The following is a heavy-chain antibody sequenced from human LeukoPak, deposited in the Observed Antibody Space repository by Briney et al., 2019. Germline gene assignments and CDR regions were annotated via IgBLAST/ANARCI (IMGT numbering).Heavy chain of an antibody. J-gene: IGHJ4*02. V-gene: IGHV3-23*01. D-gene: IGHD3-10*01. CDR1: GFIFSTYA. CDR2: ISSSAHST. Sequence: HAGGSLRLSCAASGFIFSTYAMSWVRQAPGKGLEWVSYISSSAHSTSYADSVKGRFTISRDNSKNTLYLQINSLRAEDTAVYYCAPQGGFGELAQRWGQGTLVTVSP. CDR3: APQGGFGELAQR.